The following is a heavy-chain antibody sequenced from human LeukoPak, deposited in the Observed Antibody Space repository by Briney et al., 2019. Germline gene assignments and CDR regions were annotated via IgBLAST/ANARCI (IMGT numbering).Heavy chain of an antibody. CDR1: GFTFSSYW. J-gene: IGHJ4*02. CDR2: IKQDGSEK. Sequence: GGSLRLSCAASGFTFSSYWMNWVRQAPGKGLEWVANIKQDGSEKYYVDSVKGRFTISRDNAKNSLYLQMNCLRAEDTAVYYCASSSGYSSFNYWGQGTLVTVSP. D-gene: IGHD3-22*01. V-gene: IGHV3-7*01. CDR3: ASSSGYSSFNY.